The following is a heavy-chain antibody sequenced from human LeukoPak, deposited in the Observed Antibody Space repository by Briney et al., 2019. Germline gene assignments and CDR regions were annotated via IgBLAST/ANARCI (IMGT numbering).Heavy chain of an antibody. CDR2: IYYSGST. Sequence: LETLSLTCTVSGGSISSSSYYWGWIRQPPGKGLEWIGSIYYSGSTYYNPSLKSRVTISVDTSKNQFSLKLSSVTAADTAVYYCARVASPITMVRGVPNWFDPWGQGTLVTVSS. CDR3: ARVASPITMVRGVPNWFDP. J-gene: IGHJ5*02. V-gene: IGHV4-39*07. CDR1: GGSISSSSYY. D-gene: IGHD3-10*01.